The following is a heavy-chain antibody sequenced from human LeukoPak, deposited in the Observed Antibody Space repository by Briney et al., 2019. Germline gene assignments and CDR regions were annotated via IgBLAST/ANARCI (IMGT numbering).Heavy chain of an antibody. J-gene: IGHJ1*01. CDR1: GFTFSNTA. Sequence: GGSLRLSCAASGFTFSNTAMSWVRQTPGKGLEWVSSISSSSSYIYYADSVKGRFAISRDNAKNSLYLQMNSLRAEDTAVYYCARGYSSGWPKFQHWGQGTLVTVSS. V-gene: IGHV3-21*01. CDR2: ISSSSSYI. CDR3: ARGYSSGWPKFQH. D-gene: IGHD6-19*01.